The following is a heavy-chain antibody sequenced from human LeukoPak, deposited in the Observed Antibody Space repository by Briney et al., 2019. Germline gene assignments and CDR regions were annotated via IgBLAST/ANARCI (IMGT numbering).Heavy chain of an antibody. J-gene: IGHJ6*03. CDR2: INHSGST. D-gene: IGHD2-21*02. Sequence: SETLSLTCAVYGGSFSGYYWSWIRQPPGKGLEWIGEINHSGSTNYNPSLKSRVTISVDTSKSQFSLKLSSVTAADTAVYYCARERGDCPNPYYYYMTSGAKGPRSPSP. CDR3: ARERGDCPNPYYYYMTS. V-gene: IGHV4-34*01. CDR1: GGSFSGYY.